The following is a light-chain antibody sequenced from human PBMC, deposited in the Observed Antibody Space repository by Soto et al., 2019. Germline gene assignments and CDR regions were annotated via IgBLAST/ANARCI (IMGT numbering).Light chain of an antibody. CDR1: SSDVGGYNY. J-gene: IGLJ2*01. CDR2: EVS. V-gene: IGLV2-8*01. Sequence: QSALTQPPSASGSPGQSVTISCTGTSSDVGGYNYVSWYQQHPGKAPKFMIYEVSKRPSGVPDRFSGSKSVNTASLTVSGLQAEDEADYYCSSYAGSNLVFGGGTKLTVL. CDR3: SSYAGSNLV.